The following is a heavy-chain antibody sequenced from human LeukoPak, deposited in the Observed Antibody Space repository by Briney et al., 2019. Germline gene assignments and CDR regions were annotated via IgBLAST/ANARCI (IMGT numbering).Heavy chain of an antibody. CDR2: IYYSGST. Sequence: SETLSLTCTVSGGSISSSSYYWGWLRQPPGKGLEWIGSIYYSGSTYYNPSLKSRVTISVDTSKNQFSLKLSSVTAADTAVYYCARGSSGWYDYWGQGTLVTVSS. CDR1: GGSISSSSYY. CDR3: ARGSSGWYDY. V-gene: IGHV4-39*01. D-gene: IGHD6-19*01. J-gene: IGHJ4*02.